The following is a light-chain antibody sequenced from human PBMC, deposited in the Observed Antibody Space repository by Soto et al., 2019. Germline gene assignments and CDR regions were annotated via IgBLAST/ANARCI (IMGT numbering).Light chain of an antibody. V-gene: IGKV1-5*03. CDR2: KAS. J-gene: IGKJ5*01. Sequence: GDSVTITCRATQGISSFLAWYQQKPGKAPKLLIYKASSLESGVQSRFSGSGSGTEFTLTIRSLQPDDFATYYCKQYNSYSITFGQGTRLEIK. CDR1: QGISSF. CDR3: KQYNSYSIT.